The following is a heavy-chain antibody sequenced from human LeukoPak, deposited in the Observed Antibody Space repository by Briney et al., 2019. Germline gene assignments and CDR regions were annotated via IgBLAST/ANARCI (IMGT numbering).Heavy chain of an antibody. D-gene: IGHD6-6*01. V-gene: IGHV4-59*11. Sequence: SGTLSLTCTVSGVSFRSHCWSWVRQPPGKGLEWIGYIYFSGSTNYNPSLKSRVTISMGTSENQFSLKLSSVTAADTAVYYCARGAAPHYSDYWGEGTLVTVSS. CDR3: ARGAAPHYSDY. CDR1: GVSFRSHC. CDR2: IYFSGST. J-gene: IGHJ4*02.